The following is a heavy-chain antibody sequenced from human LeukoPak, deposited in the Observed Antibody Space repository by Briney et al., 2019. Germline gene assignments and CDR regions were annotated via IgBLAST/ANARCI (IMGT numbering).Heavy chain of an antibody. CDR2: VSTYSGNT. Sequence: GASVKVSCKASGYTFTGYYVHWVRQAPGQGLEWMGWVSTYSGNTNYAQKFQGRVTMTRDTSTNTAYMELKNLRPDDTAIYYCARDLGYCSFGFGLGNCNRKWFDPWGQGTLVSVSS. J-gene: IGHJ5*02. CDR1: GYTFTGYY. CDR3: ARDLGYCSFGFGLGNCNRKWFDP. V-gene: IGHV1-18*01. D-gene: IGHD2-2*03.